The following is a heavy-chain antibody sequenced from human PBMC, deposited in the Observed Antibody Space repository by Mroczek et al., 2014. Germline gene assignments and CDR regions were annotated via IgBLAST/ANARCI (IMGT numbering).Heavy chain of an antibody. Sequence: VQLVQSGGGLVQPGGSLRLSCAASGFTFSSYAMSWVRQAPGKGLEWVSAISGSGGSTYYADSVKGRFTISRDNSKNTLYLQMNSLRAEDTAVYYCAKAGGYCSSTSCHKGYYYGMDVWGQGTTVTVSS. J-gene: IGHJ6*02. CDR1: GFTFSSYA. V-gene: IGHV3-23*04. CDR3: AKAGGYCSSTSCHKGYYYGMDV. CDR2: ISGSGGST. D-gene: IGHD2-2*02.